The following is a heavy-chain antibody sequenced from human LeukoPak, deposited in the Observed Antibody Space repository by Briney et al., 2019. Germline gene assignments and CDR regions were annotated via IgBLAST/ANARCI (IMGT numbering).Heavy chain of an antibody. J-gene: IGHJ4*02. V-gene: IGHV1-2*02. D-gene: IGHD3-16*02. Sequence: ASVKVSCKTSGYTFTGNFMHWVRQAPGQGPEWMGWINPNNGDTNYAQKFQGRVTMTRDTSISTAYMELSRLRSDDTAVYYCARFAYDYVWGSYRSLDYWGQGTLVTVSS. CDR3: ARFAYDYVWGSYRSLDY. CDR2: INPNNGDT. CDR1: GYTFTGNF.